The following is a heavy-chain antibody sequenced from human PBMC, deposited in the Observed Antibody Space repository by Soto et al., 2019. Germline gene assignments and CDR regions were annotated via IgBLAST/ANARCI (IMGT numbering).Heavy chain of an antibody. V-gene: IGHV3-23*01. CDR1: GFTFSSYA. D-gene: IGHD3-22*01. CDR2: IGGSGGST. J-gene: IGHJ4*02. Sequence: LRLSCAASGFTFSSYAMSWVRQAPGKGLEWVSTIGGSGGSTYYADSVKGRFTISRDNSKNTLYLQMNSLRAEDTAVYYCAKSYYYDSSGYLVYWGQGTLVTVSS. CDR3: AKSYYYDSSGYLVY.